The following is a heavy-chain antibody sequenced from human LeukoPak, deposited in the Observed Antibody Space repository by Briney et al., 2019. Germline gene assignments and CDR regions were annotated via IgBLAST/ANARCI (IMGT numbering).Heavy chain of an antibody. V-gene: IGHV4-61*01. J-gene: IGHJ5*02. CDR2: IYYSGST. CDR1: GGSVSSGSYY. Sequence: SETLSLTCTVSGGSVSSGSYYWSWIRQPPGKGLEWIGYIYYSGSTNYNPSLKSRVTISVDRSKNQFSLKLSSVTAADTAVYYCARVYCSSTSCLGGFDPWGQGTLVTVSS. D-gene: IGHD2-2*01. CDR3: ARVYCSSTSCLGGFDP.